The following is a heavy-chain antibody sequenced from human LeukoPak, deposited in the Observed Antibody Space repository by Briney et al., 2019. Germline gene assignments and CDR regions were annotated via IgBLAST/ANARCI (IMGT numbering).Heavy chain of an antibody. J-gene: IGHJ4*02. CDR2: INPSGGST. D-gene: IGHD5-24*01. V-gene: IGHV1-46*01. Sequence: ASVKVSCKASGYTFTSYYMHWVRQVPGQGLERMGIINPSGGSTSYAQKFQGRVTMTRDMSTSTVYMELSSLRSEDTAVYYCARDLEMATTIEGGYWGQGTLVTVSS. CDR1: GYTFTSYY. CDR3: ARDLEMATTIEGGY.